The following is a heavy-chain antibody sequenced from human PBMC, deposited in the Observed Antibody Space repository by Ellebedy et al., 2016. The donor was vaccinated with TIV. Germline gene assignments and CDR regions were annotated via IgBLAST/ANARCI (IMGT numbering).Heavy chain of an antibody. V-gene: IGHV1-18*01. J-gene: IGHJ6*02. CDR1: GYTFTSYG. Sequence: AASVKVSCKASGYTFTSYGLSWVRQPPGQGLEWMGWMNTYNGNTKYAQNLQGRVTMTTDTSTSTAYMELRSLRSDDTAVYYCARDRMRGDPRSSYYYGMDVWGQGTTVTVSS. CDR2: MNTYNGNT. CDR3: ARDRMRGDPRSSYYYGMDV. D-gene: IGHD3-16*01.